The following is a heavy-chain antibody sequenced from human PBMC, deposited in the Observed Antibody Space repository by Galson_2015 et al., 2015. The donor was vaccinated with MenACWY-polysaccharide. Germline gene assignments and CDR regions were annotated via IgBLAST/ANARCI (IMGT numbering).Heavy chain of an antibody. V-gene: IGHV3-48*01. CDR3: AIHY. J-gene: IGHJ4*01. Sequence: SLRLSCAASGFTFSNYSMNWVRQAPGKGLEWVSYIRRTGPRIYYADSVKGRFTITRDNAKSLLFLQMNSLRADDTAIYYCAIHY. CDR1: GFTFSNYS. CDR2: IRRTGPRI.